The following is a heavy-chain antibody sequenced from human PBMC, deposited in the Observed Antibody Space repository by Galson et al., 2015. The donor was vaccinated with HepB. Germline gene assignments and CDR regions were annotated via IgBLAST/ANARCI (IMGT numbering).Heavy chain of an antibody. CDR1: GASVTGCY. Sequence: SETLSLTCTVSGASVTGCYWSWIRQPPGKGLQWIGYIYYDGNTNYNPSLKSRVTMSVDTSKNQFSLNLRSVTATDTAVYYCARHGFGSEDKIWGQGTLVAVSS. V-gene: IGHV4-59*08. J-gene: IGHJ1*01. CDR2: IYYDGNT. CDR3: ARHGFGSEDKI. D-gene: IGHD3-10*01.